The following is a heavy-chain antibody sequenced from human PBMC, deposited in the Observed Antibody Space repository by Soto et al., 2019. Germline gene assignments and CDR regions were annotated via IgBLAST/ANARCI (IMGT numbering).Heavy chain of an antibody. J-gene: IGHJ5*02. V-gene: IGHV1-18*01. CDR3: AGDPDSHYNDSHASSYP. CDR1: GYTFTSYG. Sequence: ASVKVSCKASGYTFTSYGISWVRQAPGQRLEWMGWISAYNGNTNYAQKFQGRVTISADKFTGTAYMELTGLRSDDTAVYYCAGDPDSHYNDSHASSYPWGQGTLVTV. CDR2: ISAYNGNT. D-gene: IGHD3-22*01.